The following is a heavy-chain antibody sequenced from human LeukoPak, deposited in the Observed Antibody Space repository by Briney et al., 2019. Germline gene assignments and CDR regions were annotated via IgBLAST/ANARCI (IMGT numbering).Heavy chain of an antibody. CDR2: INPNSGGT. J-gene: IGHJ4*02. V-gene: IGHV1-2*02. Sequence: ASVKVSCKASGYTFTGYYMHWVRQAPGQGLGWMGWINPNSGGTNYAQKFQGRVTMTRDTSISTAYMELSRLRSDDTAVYYCARDRCSSTSCHDYWGQGTLVTVSS. CDR1: GYTFTGYY. CDR3: ARDRCSSTSCHDY. D-gene: IGHD2-2*01.